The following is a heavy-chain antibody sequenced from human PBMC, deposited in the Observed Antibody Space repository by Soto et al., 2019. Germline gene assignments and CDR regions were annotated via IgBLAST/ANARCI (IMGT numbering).Heavy chain of an antibody. J-gene: IGHJ4*02. CDR1: GVTFSGDW. D-gene: IGHD2-2*01. CDR2: INMDGSST. Sequence: GGSLRLSCAASGVTFSGDWMHWVRQAAGKGLVWVSRINMDGSSTNYADSVKGRFTISRDNAKNTLYLQMNSLRVDDTAVYYCARGPRGLYHHDYWGQGALVTVS. CDR3: ARGPRGLYHHDY. V-gene: IGHV3-74*01.